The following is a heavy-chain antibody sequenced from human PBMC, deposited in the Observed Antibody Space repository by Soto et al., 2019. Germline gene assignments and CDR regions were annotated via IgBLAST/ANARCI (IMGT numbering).Heavy chain of an antibody. CDR1: GGSISSGGYY. D-gene: IGHD5-12*01. CDR3: VRDRMRGYDPYFDF. CDR2: TDHSGST. Sequence: QVQLRESGPGLVKPSQTLSLTCTVSGGSISSGGYYWTWIRQHPGRGLEWIGYTDHSGSTYYNPSLKSRVTISVDTSKNQFSLKLTSVIAADTAVYYCVRDRMRGYDPYFDFWGQGTLVTVSS. J-gene: IGHJ4*02. V-gene: IGHV4-31*03.